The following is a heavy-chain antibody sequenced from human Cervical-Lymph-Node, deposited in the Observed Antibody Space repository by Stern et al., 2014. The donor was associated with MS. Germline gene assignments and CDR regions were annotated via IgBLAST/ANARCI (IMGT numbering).Heavy chain of an antibody. Sequence: EVQLVESGGGLVQPGGSLRLSCAASGFTFSGYWMHWVRQAPGKGLVWLSSINTDGSSTLYADSLKGRFTISRDNAKNTLYLQMNSLRAEDTAVYYCSRSGGGLVSDFWGQGTLVTVSS. D-gene: IGHD3-16*01. J-gene: IGHJ4*02. V-gene: IGHV3-74*01. CDR3: SRSGGGLVSDF. CDR2: INTDGSST. CDR1: GFTFSGYW.